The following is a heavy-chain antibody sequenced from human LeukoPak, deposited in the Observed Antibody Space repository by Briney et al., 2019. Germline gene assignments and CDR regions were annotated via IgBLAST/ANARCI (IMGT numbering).Heavy chain of an antibody. CDR2: IFPADSDT. CDR1: GYRFTSYW. D-gene: IGHD2-15*01. Sequence: GESLKISCKGSGYRFTSYWIAWVRQMPGKGLEWMGIIFPADSDTRYSPSFKGQVTISADKSISTAYLQWSSLKASDTAIYYCAGWEGYCSGGACPFDYWGQGTLVTVSS. CDR3: AGWEGYCSGGACPFDY. V-gene: IGHV5-51*01. J-gene: IGHJ4*02.